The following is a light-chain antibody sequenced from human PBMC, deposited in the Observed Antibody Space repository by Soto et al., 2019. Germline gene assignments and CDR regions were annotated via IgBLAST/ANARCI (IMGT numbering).Light chain of an antibody. V-gene: IGLV3-9*01. CDR3: QVWDSSTARV. Sequence: SYELTQPLSVAVALGQTARITCGGNNIGSKNVHWYQQKPGQAPVLVIYRDSNRPSGIPERLSGSNSGNTATLTISRAQAGDEADYYCQVWDSSTARVFGAGTKLAVL. CDR1: NIGSKN. J-gene: IGLJ3*02. CDR2: RDS.